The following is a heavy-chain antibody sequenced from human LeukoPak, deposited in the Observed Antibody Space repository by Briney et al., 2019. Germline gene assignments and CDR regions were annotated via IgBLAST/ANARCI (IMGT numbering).Heavy chain of an antibody. CDR2: IYHSGST. V-gene: IGHV4-38-2*02. CDR1: GYSISSGYY. Sequence: SETLSLTCTVSGYSISSGYYWGWIRQPPGKGLEWIGTIYHSGSTYYNPSLKSRVTLSVDTSKNQFSLKMRSVTAADTAVYYCARTSYCAGDCLDFWGQGTLVTVSS. CDR3: ARTSYCAGDCLDF. D-gene: IGHD2-21*02. J-gene: IGHJ4*02.